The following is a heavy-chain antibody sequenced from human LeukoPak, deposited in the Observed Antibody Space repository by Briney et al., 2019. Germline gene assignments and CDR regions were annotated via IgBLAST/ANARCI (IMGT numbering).Heavy chain of an antibody. CDR3: ARYGSGSKYGMDV. Sequence: GESLKISCKGSGYSFTSYWIGWVRQMPGKGLEWIGIIYPGDSDTRYSPSFQGQVTISADKSISTAYLQWNSLKASDSAMYYCARYGSGSKYGMDVWGQGTTVTVSS. J-gene: IGHJ6*02. V-gene: IGHV5-51*01. CDR2: IYPGDSDT. D-gene: IGHD3-10*01. CDR1: GYSFTSYW.